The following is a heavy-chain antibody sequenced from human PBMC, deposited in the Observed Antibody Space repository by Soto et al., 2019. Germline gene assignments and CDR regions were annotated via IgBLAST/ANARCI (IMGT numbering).Heavy chain of an antibody. D-gene: IGHD2-2*01. J-gene: IGHJ5*02. CDR1: GFTFSSYS. V-gene: IGHV3-21*01. Sequence: EVQLVESGGGLVKPGGSLRLSCAASGFTFSSYSMNWVRQAPGKGLEWVSSISSSSSYIYYADSVKGRFTISRDKAKNSLYLQMNSLRAEDTAVYYCARGNVVPAAIGWFDPWGQGTLVTVSS. CDR3: ARGNVVPAAIGWFDP. CDR2: ISSSSSYI.